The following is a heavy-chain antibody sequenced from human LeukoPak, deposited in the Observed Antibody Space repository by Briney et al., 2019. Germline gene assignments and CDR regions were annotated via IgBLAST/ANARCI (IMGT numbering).Heavy chain of an antibody. D-gene: IGHD3-22*01. CDR2: IIPIFGTA. CDR1: GGTFSSYA. CDR3: ARDNAADYYDSSGYYSLTPFDP. Sequence: ASVKVSCKASGGTFSSYAISWVRQPPGQGLEWMGRIIPIFGTANYAQKFQGRVTITTDESTSTAYMELSSLRSEDTAVYYCARDNAADYYDSSGYYSLTPFDPWGQGTLVTVSS. V-gene: IGHV1-69*05. J-gene: IGHJ5*02.